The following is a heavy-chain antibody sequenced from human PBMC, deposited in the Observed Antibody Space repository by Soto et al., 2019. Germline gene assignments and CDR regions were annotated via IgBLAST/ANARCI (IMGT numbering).Heavy chain of an antibody. Sequence: QVQLQESGPGLVKPSQTLSLTCTVSGGSISSGDYYWSWLRQPPGKGLEWIGYIYYGGSTYYNPSLKSRVTMTVDTAKNQFPLKLSSVTAADTAVYYCARGRRGGDYYYYGMDVWGQGTPVTVSS. D-gene: IGHD3-10*01. CDR1: GGSISSGDYY. CDR2: IYYGGST. CDR3: ARGRRGGDYYYYGMDV. J-gene: IGHJ6*02. V-gene: IGHV4-30-4*01.